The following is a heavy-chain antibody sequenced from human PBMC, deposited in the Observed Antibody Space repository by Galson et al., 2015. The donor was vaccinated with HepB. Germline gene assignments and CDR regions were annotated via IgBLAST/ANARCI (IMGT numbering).Heavy chain of an antibody. Sequence: SLRLSCAASGFTFSNYAMHWVRQAPGKGLEWVAVISYDGSNKYYADSVKGRFTVSRDNVKNSISLQMNRLSVEDTAIYYCARVADADYGDHSHFDSWGQGTLVTVSS. CDR1: GFTFSNYA. V-gene: IGHV3-30-3*01. J-gene: IGHJ4*02. D-gene: IGHD4-17*01. CDR2: ISYDGSNK. CDR3: ARVADADYGDHSHFDS.